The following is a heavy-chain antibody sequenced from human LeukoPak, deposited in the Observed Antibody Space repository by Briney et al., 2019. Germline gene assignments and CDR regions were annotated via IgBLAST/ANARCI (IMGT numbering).Heavy chain of an antibody. V-gene: IGHV7-4-1*02. CDR1: GYTFTSYA. J-gene: IGHJ4*02. D-gene: IGHD2-2*01. CDR2: INTFTGNP. Sequence: GASVKVSCKASGYTFTSYAMNWVRQAPGQGLEWMGWINTFTGNPTYAQGFTGRFVFSLDTSVSTAYLQISSLKAEDTAVYYCARQGPGYCSSTSCYGVAYWGQGTLVTVSS. CDR3: ARQGPGYCSSTSCYGVAY.